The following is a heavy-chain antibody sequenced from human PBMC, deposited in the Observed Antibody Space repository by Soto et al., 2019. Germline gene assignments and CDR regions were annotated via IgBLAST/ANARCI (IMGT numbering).Heavy chain of an antibody. J-gene: IGHJ4*02. Sequence: QITLKESGPTLVKPTQTLTLTCTFSGFSLSTSGVGVGWIRQPPGKALEWLALIYWDDDKRYSPSLKSRLTNTKDTSQNQVILTMTNMDPVDTATYYCAHSLAATNYGGYEPINSFDYWGQGTLVTVSS. CDR1: GFSLSTSGVG. D-gene: IGHD4-17*01. CDR2: IYWDDDK. V-gene: IGHV2-5*02. CDR3: AHSLAATNYGGYEPINSFDY.